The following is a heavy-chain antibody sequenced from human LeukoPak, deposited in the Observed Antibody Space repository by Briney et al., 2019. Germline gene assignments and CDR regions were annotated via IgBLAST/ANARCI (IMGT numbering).Heavy chain of an antibody. J-gene: IGHJ6*03. D-gene: IGHD4-11*01. Sequence: SETLSLTCAVYGGSFSGYYWSWLRQPAGKGLEWIGEINHSGSTNYNPSLKSRVTISVDTSKNQFSLKLSSVTAADTAVYYCARGRPVIPYYYYYYMDVWGKGTTVTVSS. CDR2: INHSGST. CDR3: ARGRPVIPYYYYYYMDV. CDR1: GGSFSGYY. V-gene: IGHV4-34*01.